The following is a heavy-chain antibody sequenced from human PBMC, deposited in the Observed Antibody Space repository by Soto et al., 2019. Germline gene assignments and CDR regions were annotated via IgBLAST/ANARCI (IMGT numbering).Heavy chain of an antibody. Sequence: GGSLRLSCAASGFTFSSYAMHWVRQAPGKGLEWVAVISYDGSNKYYADSVKGRFTISRDNSKNTLYLQMNSLRAEDTAVYYCAGTYSSGWYGGEGRYYYGMDVWGQGTTVTVSS. D-gene: IGHD6-19*01. V-gene: IGHV3-30-3*01. CDR1: GFTFSSYA. CDR3: AGTYSSGWYGGEGRYYYGMDV. CDR2: ISYDGSNK. J-gene: IGHJ6*02.